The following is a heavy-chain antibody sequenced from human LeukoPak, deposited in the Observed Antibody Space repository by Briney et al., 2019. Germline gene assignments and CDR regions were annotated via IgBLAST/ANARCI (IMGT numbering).Heavy chain of an antibody. J-gene: IGHJ4*02. CDR2: ISAYNGNT. V-gene: IGHV1-18*01. D-gene: IGHD3-10*01. CDR1: GGTFSSYA. CDR3: AREHGSGSYDY. Sequence: ASVKVSCKGSGGTFSSYAISWVRQAPGQGLEWMGWISAYNGNTNYAQKLQGRVTMTTDTSTSTAYMELRSLRSDDTAVYYCAREHGSGSYDYWGQGTLVTVSS.